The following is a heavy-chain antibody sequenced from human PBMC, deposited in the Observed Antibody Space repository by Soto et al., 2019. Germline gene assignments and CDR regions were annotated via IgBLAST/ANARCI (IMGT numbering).Heavy chain of an antibody. J-gene: IGHJ4*02. CDR1: GYTFTSYG. V-gene: IGHV1-18*01. Sequence: QVHLVQSGAEVKKPGASVKVSCKGSGYTFTSYGITWVRQAPGQGLEWMGWISAHNSNTDYAEKLQGRVTVTRDTSTSTAYMELRCLRSVDTAVYYCARVRYGDYWGQGALVTVSS. D-gene: IGHD1-1*01. CDR3: ARVRYGDY. CDR2: ISAHNSNT.